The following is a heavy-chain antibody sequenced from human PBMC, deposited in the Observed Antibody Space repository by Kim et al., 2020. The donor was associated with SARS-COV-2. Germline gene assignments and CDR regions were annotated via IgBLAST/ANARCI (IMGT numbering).Heavy chain of an antibody. Sequence: SRVTISVDTSKNQFSLKLSSVTAADTAVYYCARGLHIVVVPAAIGTPFDYWGQGTLVTVSS. D-gene: IGHD2-2*02. J-gene: IGHJ4*02. V-gene: IGHV4-34*01. CDR3: ARGLHIVVVPAAIGTPFDY.